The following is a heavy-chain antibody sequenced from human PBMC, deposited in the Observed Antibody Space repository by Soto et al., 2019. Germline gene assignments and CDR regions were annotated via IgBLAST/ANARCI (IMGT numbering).Heavy chain of an antibody. Sequence: QVQLVQSGAEVKKPGSSVKVSCKASGGTFSSYTISWVRQAPGQGLEWMGRIIPILGIANYAQKFQGRVTINAEKSTSTAYMELSSLRSEDTAVYYCARGLRDIVLMVYAYEGNEGFDPWGQGTLVTVSS. CDR1: GGTFSSYT. CDR3: ARGLRDIVLMVYAYEGNEGFDP. CDR2: IIPILGIA. J-gene: IGHJ5*02. V-gene: IGHV1-69*02. D-gene: IGHD2-8*01.